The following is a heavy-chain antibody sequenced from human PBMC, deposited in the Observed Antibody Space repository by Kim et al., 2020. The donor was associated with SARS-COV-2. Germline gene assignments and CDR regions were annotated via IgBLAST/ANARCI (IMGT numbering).Heavy chain of an antibody. J-gene: IGHJ5*02. CDR3: AQEGDARGWFDP. V-gene: IGHV3-23*01. D-gene: IGHD2-2*01. CDR2: ITGVGDRE. Sequence: GGSLRLSCAASAFTFTTYSVTWVRQAPGKGLEWVAIITGVGDREYYTDSVRGRFTISRDNSKNTVHLQMNSLRVDDTAIYYCAQEGDARGWFDPWGQGTLVTVSS. CDR1: AFTFTTYS.